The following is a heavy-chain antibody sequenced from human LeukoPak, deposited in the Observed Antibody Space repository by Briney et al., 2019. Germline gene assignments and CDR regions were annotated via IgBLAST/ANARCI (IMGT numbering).Heavy chain of an antibody. CDR1: GGSFSSYY. J-gene: IGHJ4*02. Sequence: PSETLSLTCAVYGGSFSSYYWSWIRQPPGKGLEWIGYIYYSGSTNYNPSLKSRVTISVDTSKKQFSLKLSSVTAADTAVYYCARDIGSYYDSTGYFDYWGQGTLVTVSS. D-gene: IGHD3-22*01. V-gene: IGHV4-59*01. CDR2: IYYSGST. CDR3: ARDIGSYYDSTGYFDY.